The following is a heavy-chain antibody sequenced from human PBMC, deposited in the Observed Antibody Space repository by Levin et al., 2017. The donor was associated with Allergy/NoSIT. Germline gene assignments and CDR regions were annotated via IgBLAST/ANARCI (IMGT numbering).Heavy chain of an antibody. CDR2: ISSSSSYI. D-gene: IGHD6-19*01. V-gene: IGHV3-21*01. Sequence: KAGGSLRLSCAASGFTFSSYSMNWVRQAPGKGLEWVSSISSSSSYIYYADSVKGRFTISRDNAKNSLYLQMNSLRAEDTAVYYCARSLSGWPSDDAFDIWGQGTMVTVSS. J-gene: IGHJ3*02. CDR3: ARSLSGWPSDDAFDI. CDR1: GFTFSSYS.